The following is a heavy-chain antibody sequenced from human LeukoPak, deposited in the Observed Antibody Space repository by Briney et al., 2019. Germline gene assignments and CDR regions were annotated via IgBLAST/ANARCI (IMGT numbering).Heavy chain of an antibody. CDR1: GFNFSIHW. CDR2: IQDDGSEK. J-gene: IGHJ2*01. CDR3: ARGPHDSSGYYLTL. V-gene: IGHV3-7*03. D-gene: IGHD3-22*01. Sequence: GGSLRLSCAASGFNFSIHWMTWVRQAPGKGLEWVANIQDDGSEKNHVGSVKGRFTISRDNAKNSLYLQMNSLRAEDTAVYYCARGPHDSSGYYLTLWGRGTPVTVSS.